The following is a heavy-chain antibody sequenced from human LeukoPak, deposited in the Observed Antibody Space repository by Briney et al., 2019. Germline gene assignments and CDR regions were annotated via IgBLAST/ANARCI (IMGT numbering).Heavy chain of an antibody. D-gene: IGHD6-13*01. CDR1: GFTFDDYA. CDR2: NSWNAGTV. CDR3: VRSHMSSWYGTYYFEY. J-gene: IGHJ4*02. Sequence: GGSLRLSCAAPGFTFDDYAIHWVRQVPGRGLEWVSGNSWNAGTVGYADSVKGRFIFSRDNAKKSLYLQMNSLRPEDTALYFCVRSHMSSWYGTYYFEYWGQGTLVTVSS. V-gene: IGHV3-9*01.